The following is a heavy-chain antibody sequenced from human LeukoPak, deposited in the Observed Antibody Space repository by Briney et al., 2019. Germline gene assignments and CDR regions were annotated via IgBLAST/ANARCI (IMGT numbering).Heavy chain of an antibody. CDR2: ISYDGSNK. CDR3: ARVSKPMGSGYLFFLFF. CDR1: GFTFSSYA. D-gene: IGHD3-3*01. Sequence: GRSLRLSCAATGFTFSSYAMHWVRQAPGKGLEWVAVISYDGSNKYYADCVKGRFTISRDNSKNTLYLQMNSLRAEDTAVYYCARVSKPMGSGYLFFLFFWGQGTLVTVSS. J-gene: IGHJ4*02. V-gene: IGHV3-30*01.